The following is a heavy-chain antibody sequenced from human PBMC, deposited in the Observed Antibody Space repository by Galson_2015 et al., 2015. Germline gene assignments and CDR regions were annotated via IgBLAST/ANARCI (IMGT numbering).Heavy chain of an antibody. J-gene: IGHJ4*02. CDR1: GFTFSSYW. CDR3: ARDRSYSGSGKAPGYFDY. CDR2: INSDGRDT. Sequence: SLRLSCAVSGFTFSSYWMHWVRQAPGKGLVWVSRINSDGRDTTYADSVKGRFTISRDNAENSLYLQMNSLRDEDTAVYYCARDRSYSGSGKAPGYFDYWGQGILVTVSS. V-gene: IGHV3-74*01. D-gene: IGHD3-10*01.